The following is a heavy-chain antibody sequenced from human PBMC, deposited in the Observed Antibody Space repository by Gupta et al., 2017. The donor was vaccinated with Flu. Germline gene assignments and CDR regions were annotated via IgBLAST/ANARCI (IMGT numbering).Heavy chain of an antibody. D-gene: IGHD6-13*01. CDR1: GFTFSNYW. J-gene: IGHJ4*02. V-gene: IGHV3-7*01. Sequence: EVQLVESGGGLVQPGGSLRLSCAASGFTFSNYWMKWVRQAPGKGLEWVADIKGDGTEKSYVDSVKGRFIISRDNGKNSLYVQMNSLRVEDTAVYYCARGTTGIAGSDYWGQGTLVTVSS. CDR2: IKGDGTEK. CDR3: ARGTTGIAGSDY.